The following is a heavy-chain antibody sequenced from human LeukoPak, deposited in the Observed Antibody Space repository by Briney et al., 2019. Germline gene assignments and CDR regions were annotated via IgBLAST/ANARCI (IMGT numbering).Heavy chain of an antibody. Sequence: SETLSLTCTVSGGSISSYYWSWIRQPPGKGLEWIGYIYYSGSTNYNPSLKSRVTISVDTSKNQYSLKLSSVTAADTAVYYCAREKRQQLVLYYYYYMDVWGKGTTVTVSS. D-gene: IGHD6-13*01. CDR2: IYYSGST. CDR3: AREKRQQLVLYYYYYMDV. J-gene: IGHJ6*03. V-gene: IGHV4-59*01. CDR1: GGSISSYY.